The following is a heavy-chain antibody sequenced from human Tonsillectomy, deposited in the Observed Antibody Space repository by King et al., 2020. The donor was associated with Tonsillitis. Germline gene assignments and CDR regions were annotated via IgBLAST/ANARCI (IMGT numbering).Heavy chain of an antibody. D-gene: IGHD3-22*01. CDR1: GGTFSSYA. CDR2: IIPIFGTA. Sequence: HVQLVESGAEVKKPGSSVKVSCKASGGTFSSYAISWVRQAPGQGLEWMGGIIPIFGTANYAQKFQGRVTITADESTSTAYMELSSLRSEDTAVYYCAREGARGTYYYDGRGGNWGQGTLVTVSS. V-gene: IGHV1-69*01. J-gene: IGHJ4*02. CDR3: AREGARGTYYYDGRGGN.